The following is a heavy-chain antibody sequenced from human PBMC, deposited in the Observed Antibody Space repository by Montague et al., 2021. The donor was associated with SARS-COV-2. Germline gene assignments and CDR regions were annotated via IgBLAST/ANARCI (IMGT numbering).Heavy chain of an antibody. CDR3: ARGRQHINMVVVVVTGGEYYFDF. V-gene: IGHV4-34*01. CDR1: DGSFSDYS. Sequence: SETLSLTCAVYDGSFSDYSWTWIRQPPGKGLEWIGEINHRGSTNYNPSLKSRVTISVDPSKNQFSLKMTSVTAADTAVYYCARGRQHINMVVVVVTGGEYYFDFWGQGTLVAVSS. CDR2: INHRGST. D-gene: IGHD3-22*01. J-gene: IGHJ4*02.